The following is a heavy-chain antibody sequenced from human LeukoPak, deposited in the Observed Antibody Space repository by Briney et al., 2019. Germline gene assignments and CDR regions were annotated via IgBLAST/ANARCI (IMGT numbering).Heavy chain of an antibody. J-gene: IGHJ5*02. V-gene: IGHV4-59*08. CDR3: ARRLVGAARCNWFDP. CDR1: GGSISSYY. CDR2: IYYSGST. D-gene: IGHD6-6*01. Sequence: SETLSLTCTVSGGSISSYYWSWIRQPPGKGLEWIGYIYYSGSTNYNPSLKSRVTISVDTSKNQFSLKPSSVTAADTAVYYCARRLVGAARCNWFDPWGQGTLVTVSS.